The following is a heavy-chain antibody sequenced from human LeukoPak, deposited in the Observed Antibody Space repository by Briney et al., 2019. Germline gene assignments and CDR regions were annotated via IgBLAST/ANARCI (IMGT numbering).Heavy chain of an antibody. Sequence: GGSLRLSCAASGFTLSSYWMSWVRQAPGKGLEWVVNIKQDGSEKYYVDSVKGRFTISRDNAKNSLYLQMNSLRAEDTAVYYCARGRSSFDYWGQGTLVTVSS. CDR1: GFTLSSYW. J-gene: IGHJ4*02. CDR2: IKQDGSEK. V-gene: IGHV3-7*01. CDR3: ARGRSSFDY.